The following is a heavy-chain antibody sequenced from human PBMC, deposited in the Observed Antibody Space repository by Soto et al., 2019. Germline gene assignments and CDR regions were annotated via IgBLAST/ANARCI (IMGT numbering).Heavy chain of an antibody. CDR2: ISWNSGSI. CDR1: GFTFDDYA. CDR3: AKGTARHHYYYYYMDV. J-gene: IGHJ6*03. D-gene: IGHD6-6*01. V-gene: IGHV3-9*01. Sequence: EVQLVESGGGLVQPGRSLRLSCAASGFTFDDYAMHWVRQAPGKRLEWVSGISWNSGSIGYADSVKGRFTISRDNAKNSLYLQMNSLRAEDTALYYCAKGTARHHYYYYYMDVWGKGTTVTVSS.